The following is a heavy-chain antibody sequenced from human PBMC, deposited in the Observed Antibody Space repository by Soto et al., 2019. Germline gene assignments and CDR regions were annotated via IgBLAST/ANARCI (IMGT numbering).Heavy chain of an antibody. Sequence: SETLSLTCTVSGGSISSYYWSWIRQPPGKGLEWIGYIYYSGSTNYNPSLKSRVTISVDTSKNQFSLKLSSVTAADTAVYYCASDPPTDAFAIWGQGTMVTVSS. J-gene: IGHJ3*02. CDR1: GGSISSYY. V-gene: IGHV4-59*08. CDR2: IYYSGST. CDR3: ASDPPTDAFAI.